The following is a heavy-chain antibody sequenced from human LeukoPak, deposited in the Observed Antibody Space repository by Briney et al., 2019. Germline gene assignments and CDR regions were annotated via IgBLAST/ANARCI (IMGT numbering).Heavy chain of an antibody. D-gene: IGHD3-22*01. Sequence: ASVKVSCKASGGTFSSYAISWVRQAPGQGLEWMGGIIPIFGTANYAQKFQGRVTITADKSTSTAYMELSSLRSEDTAVYYCAREGPNYYDSSGYPNWFDPWGQGTLVTVSS. CDR3: AREGPNYYDSSGYPNWFDP. J-gene: IGHJ5*02. V-gene: IGHV1-69*06. CDR1: GGTFSSYA. CDR2: IIPIFGTA.